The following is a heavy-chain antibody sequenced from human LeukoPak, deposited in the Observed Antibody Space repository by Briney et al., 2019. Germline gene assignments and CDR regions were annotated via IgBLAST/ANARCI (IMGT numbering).Heavy chain of an antibody. CDR1: GGSISSGGYY. CDR3: ARFTVTTYYYYGMDV. Sequence: PSETLSLTCAVSGGSISSGGYYWSWIRQHPGKGLEWIGYIYCSGSTYYNPSLKSRVTISVDTSKNQFSLRLSFVTAADTAVYYCARFTVTTYYYYGMDVWGQGTTVTVSS. D-gene: IGHD4-17*01. J-gene: IGHJ6*02. V-gene: IGHV4-31*11. CDR2: IYCSGST.